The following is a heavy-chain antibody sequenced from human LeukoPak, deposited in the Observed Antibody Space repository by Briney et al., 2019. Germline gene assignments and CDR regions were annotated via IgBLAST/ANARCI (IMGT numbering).Heavy chain of an antibody. CDR3: AELGITMIGGV. V-gene: IGHV3-7*01. CDR2: IKQDESEK. J-gene: IGHJ6*04. Sequence: PGGSLRLSCAASGFTFSNYWMNWVRQAPGKGLEWVASIKQDESEKYYVDSVKGRFTISRDNAKNSLYLQMNSLRAEDTAVYYCAELGITMIGGVWGKGTTVTISS. CDR1: GFTFSNYW. D-gene: IGHD3-10*02.